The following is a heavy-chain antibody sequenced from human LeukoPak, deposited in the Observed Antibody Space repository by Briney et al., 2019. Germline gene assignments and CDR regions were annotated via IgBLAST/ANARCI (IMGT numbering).Heavy chain of an antibody. Sequence: GGSLRLSCAASGFTFSSYGMHWVRQAPGKGLEWVAVISYDGSNKYYADSVKGRFTISRDNSKNTLYLQMNSLRAEDTAVYYCAKDPGGIQLWLPDYWGQGTLVTVSS. CDR2: ISYDGSNK. V-gene: IGHV3-30*18. CDR3: AKDPGGIQLWLPDY. CDR1: GFTFSSYG. J-gene: IGHJ4*02. D-gene: IGHD5-18*01.